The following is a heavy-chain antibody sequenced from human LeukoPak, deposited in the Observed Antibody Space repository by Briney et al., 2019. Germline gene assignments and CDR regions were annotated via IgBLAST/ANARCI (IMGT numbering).Heavy chain of an antibody. D-gene: IGHD6-13*01. CDR2: VYATGST. V-gene: IGHV4-61*02. CDR1: SGSIPSDKNY. J-gene: IGHJ2*01. Sequence: SQTLSLTCTVSSGSIPSDKNYWSWIRQPAGKGLEWIGRVYATGSTKYNPSLEGRVTISVDTSTNQFSLNLGAVTAADTAVYYCATEYGSSWTYWYFDLWGRGTLVTVSS. CDR3: ATEYGSSWTYWYFDL.